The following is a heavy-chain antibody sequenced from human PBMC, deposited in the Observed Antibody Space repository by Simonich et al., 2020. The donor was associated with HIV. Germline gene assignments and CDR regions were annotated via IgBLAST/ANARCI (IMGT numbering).Heavy chain of an antibody. D-gene: IGHD1-26*01. CDR2: ITPKRGDT. J-gene: IGHJ3*02. V-gene: IGHV1-2*02. Sequence: QEQLVQSGAEVKKPGASVKVSCKASGYTFTGYYLHWVRQAPGQGLEWMGWITPKRGDTNYSKKFQGRVTMTRDTSISTVDMELGRLRSDDTAVYYCARDSDTTEIGLGPLKGGFDIWGQGTMVTVSS. CDR3: ARDSDTTEIGLGPLKGGFDI. CDR1: GYTFTGYY.